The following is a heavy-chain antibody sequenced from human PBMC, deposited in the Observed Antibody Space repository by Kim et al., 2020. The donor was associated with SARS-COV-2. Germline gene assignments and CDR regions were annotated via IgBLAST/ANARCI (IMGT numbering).Heavy chain of an antibody. CDR3: ARSQGISNAFDI. J-gene: IGHJ3*02. V-gene: IGHV1-69*02. Sequence: NTAQKFQGRVTITADKSTITAYMELSSLRSEDTAVYYCARSQGISNAFDIWGQGTMVTVSS.